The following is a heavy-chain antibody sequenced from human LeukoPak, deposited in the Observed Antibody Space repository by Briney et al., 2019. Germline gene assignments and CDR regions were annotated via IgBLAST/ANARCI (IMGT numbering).Heavy chain of an antibody. CDR1: GGTFSSYA. CDR2: IIPILGIA. D-gene: IGHD3-10*01. Sequence: GASVKVSCKVSGGTFSSYAISWVRQAPGQGLEWMGRIIPILGIANYAQKFQGRVTITADKSTSTAYMELSSLRSEDTAVYYCARVMSSSGSYNLKLDYWGQGTLVTVSS. CDR3: ARVMSSSGSYNLKLDY. V-gene: IGHV1-69*04. J-gene: IGHJ4*02.